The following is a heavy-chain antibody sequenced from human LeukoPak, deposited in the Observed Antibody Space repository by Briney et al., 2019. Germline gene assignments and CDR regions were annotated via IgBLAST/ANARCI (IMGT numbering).Heavy chain of an antibody. V-gene: IGHV4-38-2*02. D-gene: IGHD3-22*01. CDR1: GYAISSGYY. Sequence: SETLSLTCSVSGYAISSGYYWGWIRQPPGKGLEWIGTIYHSGRTYYNPSLKSRVTISVDTSKDQFSLKLSSVTAADTAVYYCARAYYEEAFDIWGQGTMVTVSS. CDR2: IYHSGRT. CDR3: ARAYYEEAFDI. J-gene: IGHJ3*02.